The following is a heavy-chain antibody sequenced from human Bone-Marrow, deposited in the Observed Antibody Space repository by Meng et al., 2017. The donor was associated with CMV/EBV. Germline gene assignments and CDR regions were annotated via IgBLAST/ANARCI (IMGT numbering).Heavy chain of an antibody. Sequence: GESLKISCVASEYTFSNIWMSWVRQAPGKGLEWVANIKQDGSEKYYVDSVKGRFTISRDNAKNSLYLQMNSLRAEDTAVYYCAREFLPTYYDFWSGYRAFDIWGQGTMVTVSS. CDR3: AREFLPTYYDFWSGYRAFDI. CDR2: IKQDGSEK. V-gene: IGHV3-7*01. D-gene: IGHD3-3*01. J-gene: IGHJ3*02. CDR1: EYTFSNIW.